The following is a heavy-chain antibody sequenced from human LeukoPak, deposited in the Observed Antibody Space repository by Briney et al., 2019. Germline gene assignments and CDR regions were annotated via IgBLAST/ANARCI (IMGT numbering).Heavy chain of an antibody. V-gene: IGHV3-23*01. CDR1: GFTFSNSW. D-gene: IGHD3-22*01. Sequence: PGGSLRLSCAASGFTFSNSWMSWVRQAPGKGLEWVSAISGSGSSTYYAASVKGRFTISRDNSKNTLYLQMNSLRAEDTAVYYCAKGRAGNYYYGSSDYWGQGTLVTVSS. J-gene: IGHJ4*02. CDR3: AKGRAGNYYYGSSDY. CDR2: ISGSGSST.